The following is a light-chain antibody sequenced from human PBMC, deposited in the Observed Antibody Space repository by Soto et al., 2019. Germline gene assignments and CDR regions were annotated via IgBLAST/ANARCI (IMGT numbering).Light chain of an antibody. CDR3: CSYAGSYPFV. J-gene: IGLJ1*01. V-gene: IGLV2-11*01. CDR1: SSDVGGYNY. CDR2: DVD. Sequence: VTISCTGTSSDVGGYNYVSWYQHHPGKAPKLMIYDVDKRPSGVPGRFSGSKSGNTASLTISGLQAEDEADYYCCSYAGSYPFVFGTGTKVTVL.